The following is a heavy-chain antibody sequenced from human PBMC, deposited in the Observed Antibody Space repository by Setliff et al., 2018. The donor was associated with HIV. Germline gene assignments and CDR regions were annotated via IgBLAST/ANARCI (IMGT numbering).Heavy chain of an antibody. CDR2: IYHTGST. D-gene: IGHD3-3*01. Sequence: TLSLTCTVSGGSINSTSYYWGWIRQPPGNGLERIGSIYHTGSTYYKPSLKSRVTISVDTSKNQFSLRLSSVAAGDTAVYYCARSIVPVASGYYYFEYWGQGTLVTVSS. CDR3: ARSIVPVASGYYYFEY. J-gene: IGHJ4*02. V-gene: IGHV4-39*01. CDR1: GGSINSTSYY.